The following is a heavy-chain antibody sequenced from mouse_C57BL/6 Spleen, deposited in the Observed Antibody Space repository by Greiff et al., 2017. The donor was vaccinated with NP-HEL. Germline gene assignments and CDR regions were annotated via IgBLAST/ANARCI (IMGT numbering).Heavy chain of an antibody. J-gene: IGHJ2*01. CDR3: ARGTGLGDYFDY. CDR2: ISNGGGST. Sequence: DVMLVESGGGLVQPGGSLKLSCAASGFTFSDYYMYWVRQTPEKRLEWVAYISNGGGSTYYPDTVKGRFTISRDNAKNTLYLQMSRLKSEDTAMYYGARGTGLGDYFDYWGQGTTLTVSS. D-gene: IGHD2-4*01. CDR1: GFTFSDYY. V-gene: IGHV5-12*01.